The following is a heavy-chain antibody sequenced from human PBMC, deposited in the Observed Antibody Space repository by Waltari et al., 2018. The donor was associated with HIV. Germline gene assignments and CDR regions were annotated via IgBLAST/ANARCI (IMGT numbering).Heavy chain of an antibody. CDR3: VKGVTYDILTGYSPLDS. J-gene: IGHJ1*01. CDR1: ESTLSTYA. Sequence: EAQLLESGGGLVRPGRSLRLSCAASESTLSTYAMSWVRQAPGKGLEWVSSISGDGTATYYADSVKGRLTISRDNSNNTVYLQMNNLRGGDTAVYYCVKGVTYDILTGYSPLDSWGQGALVTVSS. D-gene: IGHD3-9*01. V-gene: IGHV3-23*01. CDR2: ISGDGTAT.